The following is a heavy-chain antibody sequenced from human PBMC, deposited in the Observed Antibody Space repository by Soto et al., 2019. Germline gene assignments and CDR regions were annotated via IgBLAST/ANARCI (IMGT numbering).Heavy chain of an antibody. D-gene: IGHD3-3*01. Sequence: QGQLVESGGDAVQPGRSLRLSCVGSGFTFKNHAMHWVRLGPGQGLEWVAYISYDGSNKAYGDSVQGRFTISRDNSKHPVILQMNSLRVEGTGVFHCAKEGRSYDDFWSGSIGSFDIWGRGTTVTVSS. CDR2: ISYDGSNK. V-gene: IGHV3-30*18. CDR3: AKEGRSYDDFWSGSIGSFDI. J-gene: IGHJ3*02. CDR1: GFTFKNHA.